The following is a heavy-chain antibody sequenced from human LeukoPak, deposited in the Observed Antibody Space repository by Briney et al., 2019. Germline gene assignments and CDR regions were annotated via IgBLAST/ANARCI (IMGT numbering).Heavy chain of an antibody. CDR1: GGSISSGDYY. J-gene: IGHJ3*02. V-gene: IGHV4-30-4*01. D-gene: IGHD3-9*01. Sequence: SETLSLTCTVSGGSISSGDYYRSWIRQPPGKGLEWIVYIYYSGSTYYNPSLKSRVTISVDTSKNQFSLKLSSVTAADTVVYYCARERVGYDILTGYYKDAFDIWGQGTMVTVSS. CDR2: IYYSGST. CDR3: ARERVGYDILTGYYKDAFDI.